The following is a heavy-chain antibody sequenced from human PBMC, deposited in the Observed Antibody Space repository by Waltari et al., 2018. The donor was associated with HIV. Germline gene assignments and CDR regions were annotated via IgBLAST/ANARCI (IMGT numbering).Heavy chain of an antibody. V-gene: IGHV3-49*05. Sequence: EVQLVESGRGLVKPGRSLRLSCPASGSTFGAHAMRWFRRAPGKGPEWVGFIRSKAYGGTTEYAASVKGRFTISRDDSKSIAYLQMNSLKTEDTAVYYCTRDTTVTTFGYWGQGTLVTVSS. CDR3: TRDTTVTTFGY. CDR1: GSTFGAHA. D-gene: IGHD4-17*01. J-gene: IGHJ4*02. CDR2: IRSKAYGGTT.